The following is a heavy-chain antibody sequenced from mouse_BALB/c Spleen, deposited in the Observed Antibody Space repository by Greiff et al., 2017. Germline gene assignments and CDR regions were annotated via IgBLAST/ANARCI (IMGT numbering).Heavy chain of an antibody. D-gene: IGHD2-1*01. V-gene: IGHV3-2*02. J-gene: IGHJ3*01. Sequence: VQLQQSGPGLVKPSQSLSLTCTVTGYSITSDYAWNWIRQFPGNKLEWMGYISYSGSTSYNPSLKSRISITRDTSKNQFFLQLNSVTTEDTATYYCAREGYGIFAYWGQGTLVTVSA. CDR2: ISYSGST. CDR3: AREGYGIFAY. CDR1: GYSITSDYA.